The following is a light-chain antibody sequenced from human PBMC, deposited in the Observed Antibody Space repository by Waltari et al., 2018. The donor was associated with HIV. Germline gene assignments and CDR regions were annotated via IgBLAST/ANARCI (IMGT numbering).Light chain of an antibody. Sequence: QSALTQPASVSGSPGQSITMSCTGTSSDVGRSNLVSWYQQHPGKAPKLIIYEVNKRPPGITNRFSGFKSGNTASLTITGLQAEDEADYHCCSYAIGGTFVFGGGTKVTVL. J-gene: IGLJ2*01. CDR1: SSDVGRSNL. V-gene: IGLV2-23*02. CDR3: CSYAIGGTFV. CDR2: EVN.